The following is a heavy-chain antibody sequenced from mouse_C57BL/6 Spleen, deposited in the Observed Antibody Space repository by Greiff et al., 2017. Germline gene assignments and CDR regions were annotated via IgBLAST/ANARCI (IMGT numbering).Heavy chain of an antibody. J-gene: IGHJ2*01. CDR1: GYTFTSYW. Sequence: QVQLQQPGAELVKPGASVMLSCKASGYTFTSYWMHWVKQRPGQGLEWIGMIHPNSGSTNYNEKFKSKATLTVDKSSSTAYMQRSSLTSEDSAVYYCARMEAFTTLVAEAVDYWGQGTTLTVSS. CDR2: IHPNSGST. D-gene: IGHD1-1*01. CDR3: ARMEAFTTLVAEAVDY. V-gene: IGHV1-64*01.